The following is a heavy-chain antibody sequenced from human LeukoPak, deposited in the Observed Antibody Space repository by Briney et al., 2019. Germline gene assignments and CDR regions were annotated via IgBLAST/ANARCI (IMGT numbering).Heavy chain of an antibody. D-gene: IGHD3-22*01. J-gene: IGHJ5*02. CDR1: GFTFSSYA. CDR3: ARHIEHYYDSSGHNWFDP. CDR2: IRDDASDK. V-gene: IGHV3-30*02. Sequence: GGSLRLSCAASGFTFSSYAMHWVRQAPGKGLEWVAFIRDDASDKYYADSVKGRFTISRDNSKNQFSLKLSSVTAADTAVYYCARHIEHYYDSSGHNWFDPWGQGTLVTVSS.